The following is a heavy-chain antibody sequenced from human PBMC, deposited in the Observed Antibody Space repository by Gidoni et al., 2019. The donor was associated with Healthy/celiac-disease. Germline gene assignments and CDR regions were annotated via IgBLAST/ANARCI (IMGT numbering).Heavy chain of an antibody. Sequence: QVQLVQSGAEVKKPGASVKVSCKASGYTFTGYYMHWVRQAPGQGLEWMGWINPNSGGTNYAQKFQGRVTMTRDTSISTAYMELSRLRSDDTAVYYCARRIYYYDSSALGYFDYWGQGTLVTVSS. D-gene: IGHD3-22*01. J-gene: IGHJ4*02. CDR1: GYTFTGYY. V-gene: IGHV1-2*02. CDR3: ARRIYYYDSSALGYFDY. CDR2: INPNSGGT.